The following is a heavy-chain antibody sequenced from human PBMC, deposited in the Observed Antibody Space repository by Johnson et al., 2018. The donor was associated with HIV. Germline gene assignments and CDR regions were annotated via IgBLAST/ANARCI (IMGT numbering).Heavy chain of an antibody. Sequence: EVQLVESGGGLVQPGGSLRLSCAASGFPFSSYAMTWVRQAPGKGLEWVGRIKSKTDGGTTDYAAPVKGRFTISRDDSKNTLYLQMNSLRAEDTAVYYCAKTRMGGILDAFDLWGQGTMVIVS. D-gene: IGHD3-10*01. CDR2: IKSKTDGGTT. CDR3: AKTRMGGILDAFDL. J-gene: IGHJ3*01. CDR1: GFPFSSYA. V-gene: IGHV3-15*01.